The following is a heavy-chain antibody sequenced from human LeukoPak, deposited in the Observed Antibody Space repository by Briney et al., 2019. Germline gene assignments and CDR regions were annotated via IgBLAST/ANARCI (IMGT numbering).Heavy chain of an antibody. CDR2: MNPNSANT. J-gene: IGHJ6*02. Sequence: GASVKVSCKASGYTFTSYDINWVRQATGQGLEWMGWMNPNSANTGYAQKFQGRVTMTGNTSISTAYMELSSLRSEDTAVYYCTRGLGVVTAMGPAGGMDVWGQGTTVTVSS. V-gene: IGHV1-8*01. CDR1: GYTFTSYD. D-gene: IGHD2-21*02. CDR3: TRGLGVVTAMGPAGGMDV.